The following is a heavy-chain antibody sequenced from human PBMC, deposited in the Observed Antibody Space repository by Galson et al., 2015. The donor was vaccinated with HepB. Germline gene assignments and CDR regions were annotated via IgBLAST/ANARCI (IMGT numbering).Heavy chain of an antibody. V-gene: IGHV3-23*01. Sequence: SLRLSCAASGFTFNKYAMSWVRQPPGKGLEWVSSISGGGSTTYYADSVKGRFTISRDNSKNTLYVQMNSLRVEDTAVYYCAKAEGHCTSTTFSASGNRGQGTLVTVSS. CDR1: GFTFNKYA. CDR2: ISGGGSTT. CDR3: AKAEGHCTSTTFSASGN. J-gene: IGHJ4*02. D-gene: IGHD2-2*01.